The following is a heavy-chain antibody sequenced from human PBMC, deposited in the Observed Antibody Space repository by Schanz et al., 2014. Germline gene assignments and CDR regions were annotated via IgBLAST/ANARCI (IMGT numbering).Heavy chain of an antibody. CDR3: AKRLGALPAVTNYYFYAMDA. V-gene: IGHV3-7*01. Sequence: VQLVESGGGSVRPGGSLRLSCAASGFISSAYWMTWVRQAPGKGLEWVANVNEDGTKYYYVDSVKGRFTISRDYAKNSLNLRMNSLKAEDTAVYYCAKRLGALPAVTNYYFYAMDAWGQGTTVTVSS. CDR2: VNEDGTKY. D-gene: IGHD6-25*01. CDR1: GFISSAYW. J-gene: IGHJ6*02.